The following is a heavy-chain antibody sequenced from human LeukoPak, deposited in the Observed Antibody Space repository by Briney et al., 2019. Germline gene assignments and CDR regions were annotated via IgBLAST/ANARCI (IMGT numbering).Heavy chain of an antibody. CDR1: GFTFSSYS. J-gene: IGHJ4*02. V-gene: IGHV3-21*01. Sequence: GGSLRLSCAASGFTFSSYSMNWVRQAPGKGLEWVSSITPRGDYIYYADSLKGRFTISRDNSKNTLYLQMGSLRAEDMAVYYCARVSSMAIDYWGQGTLVTVSS. CDR3: ARVSSMAIDY. CDR2: ITPRGDYI. D-gene: IGHD2/OR15-2a*01.